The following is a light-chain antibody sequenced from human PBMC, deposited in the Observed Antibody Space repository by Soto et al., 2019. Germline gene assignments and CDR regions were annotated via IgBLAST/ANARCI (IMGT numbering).Light chain of an antibody. V-gene: IGKV3-11*01. CDR2: DSS. CDR3: QQRSDWPST. Sequence: EIVLTQSPATLSLSPGERATLSCRASQSVGTYFAWYQQKPGQAPRLLIYDSSNRATGIPARFSGSGSGTDFTLTISNLEPEDFAVYYCQQRSDWPSTFGGGTKVEIK. J-gene: IGKJ4*01. CDR1: QSVGTY.